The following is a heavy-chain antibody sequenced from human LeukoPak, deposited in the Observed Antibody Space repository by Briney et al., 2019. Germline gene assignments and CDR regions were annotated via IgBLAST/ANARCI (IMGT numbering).Heavy chain of an antibody. J-gene: IGHJ4*02. CDR2: IYSGGST. CDR1: GFTVGSNY. D-gene: IGHD1-26*01. CDR3: ARDPYSGSYPYDD. Sequence: GSLRLSCAASGFTVGSNYMSWVRQAPGKGLEWVSVIYSGGSTHYAETVEGRFIISRDKSKNTLYLQMNSLRVEDTAVYYCARDPYSGSYPYDDWGQGTLVTVSS. V-gene: IGHV3-66*01.